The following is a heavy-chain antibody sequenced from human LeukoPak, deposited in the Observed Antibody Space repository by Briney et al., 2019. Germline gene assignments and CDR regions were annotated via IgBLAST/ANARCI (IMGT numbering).Heavy chain of an antibody. CDR1: GFTFSSYA. CDR3: AVGYSGYDLRYYFDY. D-gene: IGHD5-12*01. CDR2: ISYDGSNK. V-gene: IGHV3-30-3*01. J-gene: IGHJ4*02. Sequence: PGGSLRLSCAASGFTFSSYAMHWVRQTPGKGLEWVAVISYDGSNKYYADSVKGRFTISRDNSKNTLYLQMNSLRAEDTAVYYCAVGYSGYDLRYYFDYWGQGTLVTVSS.